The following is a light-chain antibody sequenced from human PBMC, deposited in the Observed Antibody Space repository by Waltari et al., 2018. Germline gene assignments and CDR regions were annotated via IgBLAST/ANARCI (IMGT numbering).Light chain of an antibody. Sequence: DIVMTQSPDSLAVSLGERATINRKSSQSVLYSSNNKNYVAWYQQKPGQPPKLLIYWASTRESGVPDRFSGSGSGTDFTLTISSLLAEDVALYYCQQYYTTPPTFGPGTKVDIK. CDR1: QSVLYSSNNKNY. CDR3: QQYYTTPPT. V-gene: IGKV4-1*01. CDR2: WAS. J-gene: IGKJ3*01.